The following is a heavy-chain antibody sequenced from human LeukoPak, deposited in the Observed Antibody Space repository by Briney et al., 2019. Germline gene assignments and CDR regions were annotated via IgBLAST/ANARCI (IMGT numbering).Heavy chain of an antibody. CDR3: ARPYSSSSTWFDP. CDR1: GGSISSSSHY. D-gene: IGHD6-6*01. CDR2: IYYSGST. Sequence: SETLSLTRTVSGGSISSSSHYWGWIRQPPGKGLEWIGSIYYSGSTYYNPSLRSRVTISVDTSKNQFSLKLSSVTAADTAVYYCARPYSSSSTWFDPWGQGTLVTVSS. J-gene: IGHJ5*02. V-gene: IGHV4-39*01.